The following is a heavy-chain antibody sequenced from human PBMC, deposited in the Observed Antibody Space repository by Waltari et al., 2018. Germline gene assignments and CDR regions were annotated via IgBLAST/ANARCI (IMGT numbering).Heavy chain of an antibody. Sequence: QVQLQESGPGLVRPSEILSLTCGVSGYSISSGYYWGWIRQPPGTGLEWIGSIYRSGTTYYNPSLESRVTMSVDTSKNQFSLKMSPVTAADTAVYYCTRRYTRRDYSPFDFWGQGTLVTVSS. CDR2: IYRSGTT. V-gene: IGHV4-38-2*01. J-gene: IGHJ4*02. D-gene: IGHD4-4*01. CDR3: TRRYTRRDYSPFDF. CDR1: GYSISSGYY.